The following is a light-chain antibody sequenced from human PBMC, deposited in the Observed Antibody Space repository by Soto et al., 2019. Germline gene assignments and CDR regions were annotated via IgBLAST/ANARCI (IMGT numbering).Light chain of an antibody. V-gene: IGKV3-11*01. CDR2: DAS. CDR3: QQRTNSEIT. CDR1: QSVSRY. Sequence: EIVLTQSPATLSLSPGERATLSCRASQSVSRYLAWYQQKPGQAPRLLIYDASNRATGIPARFSGSGSGTDFTLTISSLGPEDFAVYYCQQRTNSEITVGPGTKVDIK. J-gene: IGKJ3*01.